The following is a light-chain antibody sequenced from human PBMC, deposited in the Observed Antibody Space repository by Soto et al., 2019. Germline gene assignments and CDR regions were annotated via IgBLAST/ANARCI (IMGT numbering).Light chain of an antibody. J-gene: IGKJ1*01. CDR2: DTS. CDR3: EQYSTMLRS. V-gene: IGKV3-15*01. CDR1: YTVGTN. Sequence: TASXXPVEXATIXXWASYTVGTNLAWYQQKPGQAPRLLIYDTSTRATGVPARFSGSGSETEFTLTISTLQAEDSALYNCEQYSTMLRSFGQRTKVDIK.